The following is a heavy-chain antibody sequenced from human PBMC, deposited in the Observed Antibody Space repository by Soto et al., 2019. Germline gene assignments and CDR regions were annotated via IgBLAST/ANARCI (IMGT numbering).Heavy chain of an antibody. CDR2: IYHSGST. J-gene: IGHJ6*02. D-gene: IGHD3-16*01. CDR1: GGSISSGGYS. CDR3: ARVLGQRDPDGGNYGMDV. V-gene: IGHV4-30-2*01. Sequence: SETLSLTCAVSGGSISSGGYSWSWIRQPPEKGLEWIGYIYHSGSTYYNPSLKSRVTISVDRSKNQFSLKLSSVTAADTAVYYCARVLGQRDPDGGNYGMDVWGQGTTVTVSS.